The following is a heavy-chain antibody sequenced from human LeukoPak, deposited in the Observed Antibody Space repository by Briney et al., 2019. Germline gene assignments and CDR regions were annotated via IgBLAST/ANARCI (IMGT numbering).Heavy chain of an antibody. J-gene: IGHJ4*02. V-gene: IGHV1-69*13. CDR1: GGTFSSYA. CDR3: TKTQTSDY. CDR2: IIPIFGTR. Sequence: ASVKVSCKASGGTFSSYAISWVRQAPGQGLEWMGGIIPIFGTRNYAQKFQGRVTITADESTTTAYMELNGLRSDDTAVYCCTKTQTSDYWGQGTLVIVSS. D-gene: IGHD2-2*01.